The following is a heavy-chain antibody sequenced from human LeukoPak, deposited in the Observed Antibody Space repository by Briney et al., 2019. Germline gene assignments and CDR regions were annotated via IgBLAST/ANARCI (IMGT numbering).Heavy chain of an antibody. D-gene: IGHD3-16*01. Sequence: SETLSLTCTVSGGSISSGGYSWSWIRQHPGKGLEWIGYIYYSGATYYNPSLKSRVTISVDTSKNQFSLKLSSVTAADTAVYYCARDALGGVGTVDYWGQGTLVTVSS. CDR1: GGSISSGGYS. J-gene: IGHJ4*02. CDR2: IYYSGAT. V-gene: IGHV4-31*03. CDR3: ARDALGGVGTVDY.